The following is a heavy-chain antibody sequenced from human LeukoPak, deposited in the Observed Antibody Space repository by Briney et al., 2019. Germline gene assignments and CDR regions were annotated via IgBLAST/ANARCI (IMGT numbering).Heavy chain of an antibody. CDR2: VSYSGST. V-gene: IGHV4-59*08. CDR3: ARNYDD. CDR1: GGSISNYY. D-gene: IGHD3-22*01. J-gene: IGHJ4*02. Sequence: PSETLSLTCTVSGGSISNYYWTWIRQPPGKGLECIGYVSYSGSTNYNPSLKSRVTISVDTSKNQFSLKLSSVTAADTAVYYCARNYDDWGQGTLVTVSS.